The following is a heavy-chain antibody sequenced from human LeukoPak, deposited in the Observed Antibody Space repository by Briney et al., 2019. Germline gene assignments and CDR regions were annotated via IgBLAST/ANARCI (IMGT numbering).Heavy chain of an antibody. CDR3: ARDFDVAYRQNWFDP. CDR2: ISAYNGNT. V-gene: IGHV1-18*01. CDR1: GYKFTSYG. J-gene: IGHJ5*02. Sequence: GASVKVSCKASGYKFTSYGISWVRQAPGQGLEWMGWISAYNGNTKYAQKLQGRVTMTTDTSTSTAYMELRSLRSDDTAVYYCARDFDVAYRQNWFDPWGQGTLVTVSP. D-gene: IGHD2-21*01.